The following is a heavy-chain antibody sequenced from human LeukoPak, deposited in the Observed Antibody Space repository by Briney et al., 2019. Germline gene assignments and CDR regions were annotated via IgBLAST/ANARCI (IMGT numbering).Heavy chain of an antibody. CDR1: GFTFSSYE. Sequence: GGSLRLSCAASGFTFSSYEMNWVRQAPGKGLEWLLYISSSGGTKYYADSVRGRFTISRDNAKNSLYLQMNNLRAEDTAVYYCARVGGYSYGYSNFYMDVWGKGTTVTISS. CDR2: ISSSGGTK. D-gene: IGHD5-18*01. V-gene: IGHV3-48*03. J-gene: IGHJ6*03. CDR3: ARVGGYSYGYSNFYMDV.